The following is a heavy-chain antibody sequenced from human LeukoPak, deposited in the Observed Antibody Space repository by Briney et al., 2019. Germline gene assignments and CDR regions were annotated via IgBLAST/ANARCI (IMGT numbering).Heavy chain of an antibody. CDR2: INPSGGST. V-gene: IGHV1-46*01. Sequence: GSVKVSCKASGYTFTSYYMHWVRQAPGPRLERMGIINPSGGSTSYAQKFQGRVTMTRDMSTSTVYMELSSLRSEDTAVYYCARGGTEVEWLVFLDYWGQGTLVTVSS. J-gene: IGHJ4*02. CDR1: GYTFTSYY. CDR3: ARGGTEVEWLVFLDY. D-gene: IGHD3-3*01.